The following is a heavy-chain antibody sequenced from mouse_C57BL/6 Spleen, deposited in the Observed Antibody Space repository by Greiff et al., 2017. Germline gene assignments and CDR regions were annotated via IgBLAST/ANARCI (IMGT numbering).Heavy chain of an antibody. CDR1: GYAFTNYL. CDR2: INPGSGGT. CDR3: ARETGWYFDV. Sequence: VKLQESGAELVRPGTSVKVSCKASGYAFTNYLLEWVKQRPGQGLEWIGVINPGSGGTNYNEKFKGKATLTADKSSSTAYMQLSSLTSEDSAVYFCARETGWYFDVWGTGTTVTVSS. J-gene: IGHJ1*03. V-gene: IGHV1-54*01.